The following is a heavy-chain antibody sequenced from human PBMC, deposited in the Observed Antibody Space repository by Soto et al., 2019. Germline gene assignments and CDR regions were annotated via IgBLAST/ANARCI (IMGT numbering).Heavy chain of an antibody. CDR1: GGSISSSSYY. D-gene: IGHD2-15*01. CDR3: ARGRCSGGSCWKN. V-gene: IGHV4-39*01. CDR2: LYYSGST. Sequence: PSETLSLTCTVSGGSISSSSYYWGWIRQPPGKGLEWIGSLYYSGSTYYNPSLKSRVTISVDTSKNQFSLKLSSVTAADTAVYNCARGRCSGGSCWKNWGQGTLVTVSS. J-gene: IGHJ4*02.